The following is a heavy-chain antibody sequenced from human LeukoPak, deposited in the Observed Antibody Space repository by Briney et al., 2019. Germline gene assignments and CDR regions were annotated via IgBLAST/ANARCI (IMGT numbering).Heavy chain of an antibody. D-gene: IGHD5-12*01. Sequence: SETLSLTCTVSGGSISSYYWSWIRQPPGKGLEWIGYIYYSGSTNYNPSLKSRVTISVDTSKNQFSLKLSSVTAADTAVYYCAIGRGYSGYDPFYYWGHGTLVTVSS. CDR1: GGSISSYY. J-gene: IGHJ4*01. CDR3: AIGRGYSGYDPFYY. CDR2: IYYSGST. V-gene: IGHV4-59*01.